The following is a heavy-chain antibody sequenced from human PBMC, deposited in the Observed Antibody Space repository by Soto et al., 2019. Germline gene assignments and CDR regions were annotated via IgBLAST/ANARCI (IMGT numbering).Heavy chain of an antibody. CDR2: MSWST. V-gene: IGHV4-31*03. CDR1: GGSIKAGGFY. J-gene: IGHJ3*02. Sequence: QMQLQQSGPGLVEPSQTLSLTCTVSGGSIKAGGFYWSWIRQHPGRGLYWIGFMSWSTYSNPSLKIRVTISVDTSKNQFALNLTSVTAADTAVYYCARETLDYDLLTHSSSDDAFDIWGQGTVVSVSS. CDR3: ARETLDYDLLTHSSSDDAFDI. D-gene: IGHD3-9*01.